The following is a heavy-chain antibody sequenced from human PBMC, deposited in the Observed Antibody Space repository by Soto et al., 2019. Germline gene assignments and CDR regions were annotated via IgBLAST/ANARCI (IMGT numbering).Heavy chain of an antibody. CDR2: ISWDSGRI. J-gene: IGHJ6*02. CDR1: GFTFDDYA. V-gene: IGHV3-9*01. Sequence: EMQLVESGGGLVQPGRSLRLSCAASGFTFDDYAMYWVRQGPGKGLEWVSGISWDSGRIGYADSVKGRFTISRDNAKNSLYLQMNRLRPEDTALYYCAKARLWGGDGYNSYYYNAMDVWGQGTTVTVSS. D-gene: IGHD3-16*01. CDR3: AKARLWGGDGYNSYYYNAMDV.